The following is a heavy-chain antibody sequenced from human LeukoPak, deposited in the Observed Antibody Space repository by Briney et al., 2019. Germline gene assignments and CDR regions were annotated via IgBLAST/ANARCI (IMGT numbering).Heavy chain of an antibody. CDR3: ARDHGSGSLVDY. V-gene: IGHV4-39*07. J-gene: IGHJ4*02. CDR1: GGSITTGNYY. Sequence: SETLSLTCTVSGGSITTGNYYWGWIRQPPGKGLEWIGTIYYSGSTYYNPSLKSRVSISVDTSKNQFSLKLTSVTAADTAVYYCARDHGSGSLVDYWGQGTLVTVSS. D-gene: IGHD3-10*01. CDR2: IYYSGST.